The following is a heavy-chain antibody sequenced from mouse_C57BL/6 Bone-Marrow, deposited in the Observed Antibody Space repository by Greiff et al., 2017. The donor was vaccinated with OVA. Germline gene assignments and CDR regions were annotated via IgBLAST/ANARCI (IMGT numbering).Heavy chain of an antibody. Sequence: VHLVASGPGLVAPSQRLSITCTVSGFSLTSYAISWVRQPPGKGLEWPGAIWTGGGTNYNPALTSRLSISKDNSKSQVCLKMNSLQTDDTARYYCATTGTRAWFAYWGQGSLVTVSA. CDR3: ATTGTRAWFAY. CDR2: IWTGGGT. J-gene: IGHJ3*01. CDR1: GFSLTSYA. V-gene: IGHV2-9-1*01. D-gene: IGHD4-1*01.